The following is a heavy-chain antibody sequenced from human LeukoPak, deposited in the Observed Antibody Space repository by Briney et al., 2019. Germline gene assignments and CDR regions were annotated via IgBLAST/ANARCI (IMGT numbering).Heavy chain of an antibody. CDR3: ARAGRSTTHYYYYYGMDV. Sequence: SETLSLTCAVYGGSFSGYYWSWIRQPPGKGLEWIGEINHSGSTNYNTSLKSRVTTSVDTSKNQFSLKLSSVTAADTAVYYCARAGRSTTHYYYYYGMDVWGRGTTVTVSS. D-gene: IGHD1-26*01. CDR1: GGSFSGYY. CDR2: INHSGST. V-gene: IGHV4-34*01. J-gene: IGHJ6*02.